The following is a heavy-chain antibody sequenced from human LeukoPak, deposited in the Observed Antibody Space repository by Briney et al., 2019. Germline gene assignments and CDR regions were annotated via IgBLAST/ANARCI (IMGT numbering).Heavy chain of an antibody. J-gene: IGHJ4*02. Sequence: QPGGSLRLSCTVSGFTVSINSMSWVRQAPGKGLEWVSFIYSGGNTHYSDSVKGRFTISRDNSKNTLYLQMNSLRAEDTAVYYCARRAGEYSHPYGYWGQGTLVTVSS. D-gene: IGHD4-17*01. CDR3: ARRAGEYSHPYGY. CDR2: IYSGGNT. V-gene: IGHV3-53*01. CDR1: GFTVSINS.